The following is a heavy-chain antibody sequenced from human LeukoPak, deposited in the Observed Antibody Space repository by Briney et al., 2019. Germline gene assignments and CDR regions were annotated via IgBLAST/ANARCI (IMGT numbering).Heavy chain of an antibody. CDR2: IIPILGIA. J-gene: IGHJ3*02. V-gene: IGHV1-69*04. CDR3: ARENTLVSAFDI. CDR1: GGTFSSYA. D-gene: IGHD2-15*01. Sequence: SVKVSCKASGGTFSSYAISWVRQAPGQGLEWMGRIIPILGIANYAQKFQGRVTITADKSTSTAYMELSSLRSEDTAVYYCARENTLVSAFDIWGQGTMVTVSS.